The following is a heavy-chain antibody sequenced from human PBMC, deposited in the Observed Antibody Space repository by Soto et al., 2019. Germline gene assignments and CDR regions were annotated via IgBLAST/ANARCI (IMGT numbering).Heavy chain of an antibody. Sequence: NPSETLSLTCTVSGGSISSGGYYWSWIRQHPGKGLEWIGYIYYSGSTYYNPSLKSRVTISVDTSKNQFSLKLSSVTAADTAVYYCARDGPVLRFLEWSNYGMDVWGQGTTVTVSS. V-gene: IGHV4-31*03. D-gene: IGHD3-3*01. J-gene: IGHJ6*02. CDR2: IYYSGST. CDR1: GGSISSGGYY. CDR3: ARDGPVLRFLEWSNYGMDV.